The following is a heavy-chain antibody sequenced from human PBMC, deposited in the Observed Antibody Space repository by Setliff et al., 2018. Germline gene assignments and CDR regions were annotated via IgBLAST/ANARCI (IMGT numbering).Heavy chain of an antibody. J-gene: IGHJ4*02. CDR2: INSGGSLI. CDR3: ARDRGGGLFDY. Sequence: GGSLRLSCAASGFTFSNYEMNWVRQAPGEGLEWVSYINSGGSLIYYADSVKGRFTISRDNAKNSLFLQMNSLRAEDTAMYFCARDRGGGLFDYWGQGTLVTVSS. V-gene: IGHV3-48*03. CDR1: GFTFSNYE. D-gene: IGHD3-16*01.